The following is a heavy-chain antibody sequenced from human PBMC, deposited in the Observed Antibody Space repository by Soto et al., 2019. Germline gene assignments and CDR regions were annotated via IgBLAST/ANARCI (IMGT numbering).Heavy chain of an antibody. J-gene: IGHJ6*02. CDR2: IFGSVRTT. CDR1: GFNFSRDV. CDR3: ARMTTQEGFEWLPYYYYGMDV. Sequence: PWGSLRLSCAASGFNFSRDVMNCVRQAPWKGLEWGASIFGSVRTTYYADSVKGRFTISRDNSKNTLYLQMNSLRAEDTAVYYCARMTTQEGFEWLPYYYYGMDVWGQGTTVTVSS. D-gene: IGHD5-12*01. V-gene: IGHV3-23*01.